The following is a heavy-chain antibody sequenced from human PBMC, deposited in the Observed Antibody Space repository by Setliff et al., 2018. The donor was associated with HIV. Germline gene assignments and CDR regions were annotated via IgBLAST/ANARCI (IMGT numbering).Heavy chain of an antibody. J-gene: IGHJ6*03. CDR2: IYTSGST. V-gene: IGHV4-4*07. CDR3: ARDVPWGDYYYYMDV. Sequence: NPSETLSLTCTVSGGSISSYYWSWIRQPAGKGLEWIGHIYTSGSTNYNPSLKSRVTMSVDTSKNQFSLKLSSVTAADTAVYYCARDVPWGDYYYYMDVWGKGTTVTV. CDR1: GGSISSYY. D-gene: IGHD3-16*01.